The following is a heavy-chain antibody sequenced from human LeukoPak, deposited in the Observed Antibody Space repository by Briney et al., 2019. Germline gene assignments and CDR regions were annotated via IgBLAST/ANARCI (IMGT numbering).Heavy chain of an antibody. CDR3: ARDRENYYDSSGSPWFDP. D-gene: IGHD3-22*01. CDR1: GHTSTGYY. Sequence: ASVKVSCKASGHTSTGYYMHWVRQAPGQGLEWMGWINPNSGGTNYAQKFQGRVTMTRDTSIGTAYMELSGLRSDDTAVYYCARDRENYYDSSGSPWFDPWGQGTLVTASS. J-gene: IGHJ5*02. V-gene: IGHV1-2*02. CDR2: INPNSGGT.